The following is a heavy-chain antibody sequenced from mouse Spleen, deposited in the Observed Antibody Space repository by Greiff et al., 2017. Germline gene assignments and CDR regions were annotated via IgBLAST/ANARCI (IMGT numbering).Heavy chain of an antibody. CDR1: GYSFTGYY. Sequence: VQLQQSGPELVKPGASVKISCKASGYSFTGYYMNWVKQSPEKSLEWIGEINPSTGGTTYNQKFKAKATLTVDKSSSTAYMQLKSLTSEDSAVYYCARDYSNYRYFDYWGQGTTLTVSS. CDR2: INPSTGGT. CDR3: ARDYSNYRYFDY. D-gene: IGHD2-5*01. V-gene: IGHV1-42*01. J-gene: IGHJ2*01.